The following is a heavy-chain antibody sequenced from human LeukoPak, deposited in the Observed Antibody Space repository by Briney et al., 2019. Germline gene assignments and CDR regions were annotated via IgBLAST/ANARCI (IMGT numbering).Heavy chain of an antibody. CDR1: GGSISSGGYS. V-gene: IGHV4-30-2*01. CDR3: ARVIVTIFGVVTKAFDI. Sequence: PSETLSLTCAVSGGSISSGGYSWSWIRQPPGKGLEWIGYIYHSGSTYYNPSLKSRVTISVDRSKNQFSLKLSSVTAADTAVYYCARVIVTIFGVVTKAFDIWGQGTMVTVSS. J-gene: IGHJ3*02. D-gene: IGHD3-3*01. CDR2: IYHSGST.